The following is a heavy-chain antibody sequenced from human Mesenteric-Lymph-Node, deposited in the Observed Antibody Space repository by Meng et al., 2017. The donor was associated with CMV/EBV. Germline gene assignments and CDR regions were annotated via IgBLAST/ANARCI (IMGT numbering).Heavy chain of an antibody. CDR3: ATLLNGYTSD. Sequence: LSLTCAASGFTFSRYTLTWVRQAPGKGLEWVSSISETSGYISYTDSVKGRFTISRDNAKNSLSLQMNYLRAEDTAVYYCATLLNGYTSDWGQGTLVTVS. V-gene: IGHV3-21*01. CDR2: ISETSGYI. D-gene: IGHD5-18*01. CDR1: GFTFSRYT. J-gene: IGHJ4*02.